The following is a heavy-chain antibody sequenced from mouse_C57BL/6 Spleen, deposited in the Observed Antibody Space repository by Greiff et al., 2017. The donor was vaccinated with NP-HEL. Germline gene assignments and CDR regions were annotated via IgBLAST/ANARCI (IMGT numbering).Heavy chain of an antibody. V-gene: IGHV2-9-1*01. D-gene: IGHD1-1*01. CDR3: ARNYYYGSSYEGAMDY. CDR2: IWTGGGT. J-gene: IGHJ4*01. CDR1: GFSLTSYA. Sequence: VHLVESGPGLVAPSQSLSITCTVSGFSLTSYAISWVRQPPGKGLEWLGVIWTGGGTNYNSALKSRLSISKDNSKSQVFLEMNSLQTDDTARYYCARNYYYGSSYEGAMDYWGQGTSVTVSS.